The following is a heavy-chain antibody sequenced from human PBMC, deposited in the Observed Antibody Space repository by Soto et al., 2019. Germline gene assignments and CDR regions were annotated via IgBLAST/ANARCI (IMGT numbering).Heavy chain of an antibody. CDR1: FSPFLSFS. D-gene: IGHD3-16*01. Sequence: SFPSSFSPFLSFSLPFLLHSSLQVPYWIWWINSKSGDTFFAQRFQGKFNMTWDTSLSTAYMEVGSLTSDDTAIYYCARGNPFNYAGFDVWGQGTTVTVSS. CDR3: ARGNPFNYAGFDV. V-gene: IGHV1-8*01. J-gene: IGHJ6*02. CDR2: INSKSGDT.